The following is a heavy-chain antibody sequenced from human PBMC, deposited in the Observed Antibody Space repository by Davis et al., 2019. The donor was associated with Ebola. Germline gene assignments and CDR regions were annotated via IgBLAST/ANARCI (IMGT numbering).Heavy chain of an antibody. Sequence: PSETLSLTCTVSGGSISSYYWSWIRQPPGKGLEWIGYIYYSGSTNYNPSLKSRVTISVDTSKNQFSLKLSSVTAADTAVYYCARLYRYGGWPKADNWGQGTLVTVSS. D-gene: IGHD5-12*01. CDR3: ARLYRYGGWPKADN. CDR1: GGSISSYY. V-gene: IGHV4-59*08. CDR2: IYYSGST. J-gene: IGHJ4*02.